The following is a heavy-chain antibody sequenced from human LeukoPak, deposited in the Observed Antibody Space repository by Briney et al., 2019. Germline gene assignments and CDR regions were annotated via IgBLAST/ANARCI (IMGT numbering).Heavy chain of an antibody. D-gene: IGHD2-2*01. CDR3: ARDLGYCSSTSCYTFDY. Sequence: ASVKVSCKASGGTFSSYAISWVRQAPGQGLEWMGGIIPIFGTANYAQKFQGRVTITADDSTSTAYMELSSLRSENTAVYYCARDLGYCSSTSCYTFDYWGQGTLVTVSS. CDR2: IIPIFGTA. V-gene: IGHV1-69*13. CDR1: GGTFSSYA. J-gene: IGHJ4*02.